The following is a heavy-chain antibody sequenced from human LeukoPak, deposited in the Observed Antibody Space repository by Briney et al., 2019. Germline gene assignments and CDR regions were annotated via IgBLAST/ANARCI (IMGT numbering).Heavy chain of an antibody. CDR2: ISGSGGST. J-gene: IGHJ4*02. V-gene: IGHV3-23*01. Sequence: PGGSLRLSCAASGFTFSSYTMSWVRQAPGKGLEWVSAISGSGGSTYYADSVKGRFTISRDNSKNTLYLQMNSLRAEDTAVYYCVKMTTYYYDSSGYFLYDYWGQGTLVTVSS. CDR3: VKMTTYYYDSSGYFLYDY. D-gene: IGHD3-22*01. CDR1: GFTFSSYT.